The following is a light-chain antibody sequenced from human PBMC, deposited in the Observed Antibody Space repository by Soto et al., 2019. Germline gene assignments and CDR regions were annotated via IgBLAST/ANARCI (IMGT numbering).Light chain of an antibody. CDR2: DAS. J-gene: IGKJ2*01. Sequence: EIVLTQSPAALSLSPGERATLSCRASQSVNDYLAWYQQKPGQAPRLLIYDASKRATGIPARFSGSGSGTDLTLTISSLEHEDFAVYYCQQRNNWPPLYTFGQGTKLEIK. V-gene: IGKV3-11*01. CDR3: QQRNNWPPLYT. CDR1: QSVNDY.